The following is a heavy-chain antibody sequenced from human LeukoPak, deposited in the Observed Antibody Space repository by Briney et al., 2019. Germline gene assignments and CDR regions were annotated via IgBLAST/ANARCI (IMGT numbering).Heavy chain of an antibody. CDR1: GGSISSYY. D-gene: IGHD3-22*01. Sequence: PSETLSLTRTVPGGSISSYYWSWIRQPAGKGLEWIGRIYTSGSTNYNPSLKSRVTMSVDTSKNQFSLKVSSVAAADTAVYYCARYESSAYGIDVWGRGTLVTVSS. CDR3: ARYESSAYGIDV. V-gene: IGHV4-4*07. J-gene: IGHJ2*01. CDR2: IYTSGST.